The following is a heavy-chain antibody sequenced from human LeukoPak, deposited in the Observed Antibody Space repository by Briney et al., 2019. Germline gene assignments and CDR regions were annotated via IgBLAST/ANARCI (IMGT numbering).Heavy chain of an antibody. CDR1: GFTFSSYW. V-gene: IGHV3-7*01. J-gene: IGHJ4*02. D-gene: IGHD3-10*01. CDR3: AKVAKYFYGPETYYFFEQ. Sequence: GGSLRLSCAASGFTFSSYWMSWVRQAPGKGLEWVANIKQDGREKYYVDSVKGRFTISRDNAKNSLYLQMNSLRVEDTAVYYCAKVAKYFYGPETYYFFEQWGQGTPVTASS. CDR2: IKQDGREK.